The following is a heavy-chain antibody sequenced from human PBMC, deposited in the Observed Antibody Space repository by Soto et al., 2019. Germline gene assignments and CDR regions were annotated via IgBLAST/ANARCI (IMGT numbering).Heavy chain of an antibody. J-gene: IGHJ6*02. CDR3: ARASLTYYDILTGWLDV. D-gene: IGHD3-9*01. CDR2: ISYDGSNK. CDR1: GFTFSSYA. Sequence: PGGSLRLSCAASGFTFSSYAMHWVRQAPGKGLEWVAVISYDGSNKYYADSVKGRFTISRDNSKNTLYLQMNSLRAEDTAVYYCARASLTYYDILTGWLDVWGQETTVPVSS. V-gene: IGHV3-30-3*01.